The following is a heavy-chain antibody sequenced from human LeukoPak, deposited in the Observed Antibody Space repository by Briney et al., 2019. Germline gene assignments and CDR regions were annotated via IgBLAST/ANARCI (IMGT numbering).Heavy chain of an antibody. CDR2: ISSSSSYI. Sequence: GGSLRLSCAASGFTFSSYEMNWVRQAPGKGLEWVSSISSSSSYIYYADSVKGRFTISRDNAKNSLYLQMNSLRAEDTAVYYCASVDAGTFDYWGQGTLVTVSS. V-gene: IGHV3-21*01. D-gene: IGHD5-12*01. CDR1: GFTFSSYE. J-gene: IGHJ4*02. CDR3: ASVDAGTFDY.